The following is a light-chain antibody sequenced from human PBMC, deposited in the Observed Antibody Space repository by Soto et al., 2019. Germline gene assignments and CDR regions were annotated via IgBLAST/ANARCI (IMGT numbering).Light chain of an antibody. J-gene: IGKJ4*01. V-gene: IGKV1-39*01. CDR1: QSISSY. CDR2: AAS. Sequence: DIQMTQSPSSLSASVGDRVTITCRASQSISSYLNWYQQKPGKAPNLLIYAASSLQSGVPSRFSGSGPGTDFTLTISSLQPEDFATYYCQQSYSTPPAFGGGTKVEIK. CDR3: QQSYSTPPA.